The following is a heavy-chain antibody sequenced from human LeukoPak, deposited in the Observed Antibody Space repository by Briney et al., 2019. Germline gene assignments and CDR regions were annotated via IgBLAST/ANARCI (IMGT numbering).Heavy chain of an antibody. CDR1: GFTFSNAC. Sequence: GSLRLSCAASGFTFSNACMSWVRQPPGKGLEWVGRIKSKTDGGTTDYAAPVKGRFTISRDTSKITLYLHMKTRKHTDKTGSYCTTDRGWETRDLDYWGQGTLVTVSS. CDR2: IKSKTDGGTT. D-gene: IGHD1-26*01. CDR3: TTDRGWETRDLDY. V-gene: IGHV3-15*01. J-gene: IGHJ4*02.